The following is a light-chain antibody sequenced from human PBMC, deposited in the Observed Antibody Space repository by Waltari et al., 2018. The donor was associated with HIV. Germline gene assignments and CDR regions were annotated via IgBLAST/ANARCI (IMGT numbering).Light chain of an antibody. CDR2: EFT. CDR1: ISDVAGYSY. CDR3: TSYTGSTNLL. V-gene: IGLV2-8*01. Sequence: QSALTQPPSASGSPGQSVTISCIGPISDVAGYSYVSWYQHHPGKAPKLIIYEFTKRPSGVPDRFSGSKSDYTASLTVSGLQAEDEADYYCTSYTGSTNLLFGGGTKLTVL. J-gene: IGLJ2*01.